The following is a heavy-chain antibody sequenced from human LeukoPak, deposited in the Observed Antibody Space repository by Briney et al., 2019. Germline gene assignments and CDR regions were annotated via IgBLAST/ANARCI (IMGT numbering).Heavy chain of an antibody. D-gene: IGHD1-26*01. V-gene: IGHV3-30*02. CDR2: IRYDGSNK. CDR3: ASGSNDDFDY. J-gene: IGHJ4*02. Sequence: TGGSLRLSCSASGFTFSSYGMHWVRQAPGKGLEWVAFIRYDGSNKYYADSVKGRFTISRDNAKNSLYLQMNSLRAEDTAVYYCASGSNDDFDYWGQGTLVTVSS. CDR1: GFTFSSYG.